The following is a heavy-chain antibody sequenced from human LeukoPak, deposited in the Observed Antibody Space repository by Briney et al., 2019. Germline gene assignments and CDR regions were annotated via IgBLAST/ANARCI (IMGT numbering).Heavy chain of an antibody. CDR2: ISAYNGNT. Sequence: ASVKVSRRASGYTFTSYGISWVRQAPGQGLEWMGWISAYNGNTNYAQKLQGRLTMTTDTSTSTAYMEVRSLRSDDTAVYYCARALSDDFWSAYQDYWGQGTLVTVSS. CDR1: GYTFTSYG. CDR3: ARALSDDFWSAYQDY. J-gene: IGHJ4*02. V-gene: IGHV1-18*01. D-gene: IGHD3-3*01.